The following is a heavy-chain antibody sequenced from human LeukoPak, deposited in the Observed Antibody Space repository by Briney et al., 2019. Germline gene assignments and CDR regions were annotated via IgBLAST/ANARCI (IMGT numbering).Heavy chain of an antibody. CDR3: ASLYSSTWQRVDY. J-gene: IGHJ4*01. V-gene: IGHV4-59*11. CDR2: IYYSGST. Sequence: PSETLSLTCTVSGGSISSHYWSWIRQSPGKGLEWIGYIYYSGSTNYNPSLKSRVTISVDPSKNLFSLRLSSATAADTAVYYCASLYSSTWQRVDYWGHGTLVTVSS. D-gene: IGHD6-13*01. CDR1: GGSISSHY.